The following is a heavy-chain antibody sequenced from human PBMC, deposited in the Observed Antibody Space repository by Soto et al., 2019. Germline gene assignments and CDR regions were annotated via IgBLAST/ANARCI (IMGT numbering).Heavy chain of an antibody. D-gene: IGHD3-10*01. CDR1: GGSISSSSYY. V-gene: IGHV3-7*01. Sequence: ETLSLTCTVSGGSISSSSYYWGWIRQPPGKGLEWVANIKEDGSHKYYVPSVKGRFTISRDNAMNSLYLQMNSLRAEDAAVYYCATSAGITVNDWGEGTLVSVTS. CDR3: ATSAGITVND. CDR2: IKEDGSHK. J-gene: IGHJ4*02.